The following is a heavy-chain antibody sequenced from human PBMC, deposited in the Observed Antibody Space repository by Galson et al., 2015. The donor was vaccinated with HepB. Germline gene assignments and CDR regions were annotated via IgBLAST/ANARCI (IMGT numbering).Heavy chain of an antibody. V-gene: IGHV3-30*18. CDR1: GFTFSSYG. J-gene: IGHJ4*02. Sequence: SLRLSCAASGFTFSSYGMHWVRQAPGKGLEWVAVISYDGSNKYYADSVKGRFTISRDNSKNTLYLQMNSLRAEDTAVYYCAKDQALGGYWGQGTLVTVSS. CDR2: ISYDGSNK. D-gene: IGHD2-15*01. CDR3: AKDQALGGY.